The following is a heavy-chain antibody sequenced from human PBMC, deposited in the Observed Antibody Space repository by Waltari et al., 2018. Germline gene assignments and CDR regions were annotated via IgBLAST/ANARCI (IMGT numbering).Heavy chain of an antibody. Sequence: EVQLVQSGAEVKKPGESVKISCTGSGYSFTSYWIGWVRQVPGKVLEWMGIIYPGDSDTRYSPSFQGQVTISADKSISTAYLQWSSLKASDTAMYYCARHGLRDCTNGVCSFQGMDVWGQGTTVTVSS. CDR1: GYSFTSYW. CDR3: ARHGLRDCTNGVCSFQGMDV. V-gene: IGHV5-51*01. J-gene: IGHJ6*02. CDR2: IYPGDSDT. D-gene: IGHD2-8*01.